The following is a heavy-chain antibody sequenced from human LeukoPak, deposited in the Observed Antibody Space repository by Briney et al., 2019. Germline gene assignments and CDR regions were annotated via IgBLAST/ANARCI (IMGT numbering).Heavy chain of an antibody. Sequence: GGSLRLSCTASGFTFGDYAMSWVRQAPGKGLEWVGFIRSKAYGGTTEYAASVKGRFTISRDDSKGIAYLQMNSLKTEDTAVYYCTSCSSGCDYYGMDVWGKGTTVTVSS. CDR2: IRSKAYGGTT. V-gene: IGHV3-49*04. CDR1: GFTFGDYA. J-gene: IGHJ6*04. D-gene: IGHD6-19*01. CDR3: TSCSSGCDYYGMDV.